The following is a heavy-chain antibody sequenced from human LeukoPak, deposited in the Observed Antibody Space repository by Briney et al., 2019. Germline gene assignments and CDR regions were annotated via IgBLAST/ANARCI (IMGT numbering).Heavy chain of an antibody. Sequence: SETLSLTCAVYGGSFSGYYWSWTRQPPGKGLEWIGEINHSGSTNYNPSLKSRVTISVDTSKNQFSLKLSSVTAADTAVYYCASTAAYGSGSGWGQGTLVTVSS. J-gene: IGHJ4*02. D-gene: IGHD3-10*01. V-gene: IGHV4-34*01. CDR3: ASTAAYGSGSG. CDR1: GGSFSGYY. CDR2: INHSGST.